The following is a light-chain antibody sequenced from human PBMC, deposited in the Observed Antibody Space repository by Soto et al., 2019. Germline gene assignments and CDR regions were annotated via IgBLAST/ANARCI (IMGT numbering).Light chain of an antibody. J-gene: IGKJ4*01. CDR2: GVS. Sequence: EIVMTQSPATLSVSPGEGATLSCRASQSVRSDLAWYQHKPGLAPRLLIYGVSTRATGIPVRFSGSGSGTEFNLSISSLQSEDSAIYYCQHYNTLPLTFGGGTKVDIK. CDR3: QHYNTLPLT. V-gene: IGKV3-15*01. CDR1: QSVRSD.